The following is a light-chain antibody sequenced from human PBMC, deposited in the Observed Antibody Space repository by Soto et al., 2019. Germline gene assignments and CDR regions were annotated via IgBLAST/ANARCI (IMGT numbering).Light chain of an antibody. CDR2: LNSDGSH. Sequence: QSVLTQSPSASASLGASVKLTCTLSSGHSNYAIAWHQQQSEKGPRYLMKLNSDGSHSKGDRIPDRFSGSSSGAERYLTISSLQSEDEADYYWQTWGSGIVVFGGGTKLTVL. CDR1: SGHSNYA. V-gene: IGLV4-69*01. CDR3: QTWGSGIVV. J-gene: IGLJ2*01.